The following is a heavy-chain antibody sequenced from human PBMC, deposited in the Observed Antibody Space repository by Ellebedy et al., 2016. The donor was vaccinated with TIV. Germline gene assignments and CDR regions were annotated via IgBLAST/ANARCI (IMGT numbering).Heavy chain of an antibody. CDR2: ISSGSSYI. Sequence: GGSLRLXXAASGFTFSSYSFNWVRQAPGKGLEWVSSISSGSSYIYYADSVKGRFTISRDSAENSLYLQMHSLRAEDTAMYYCARDAARDHSAGWYSPYFYGMDVWGQGTTVTVSS. CDR3: ARDAARDHSAGWYSPYFYGMDV. CDR1: GFTFSSYS. J-gene: IGHJ6*02. D-gene: IGHD6-19*01. V-gene: IGHV3-21*01.